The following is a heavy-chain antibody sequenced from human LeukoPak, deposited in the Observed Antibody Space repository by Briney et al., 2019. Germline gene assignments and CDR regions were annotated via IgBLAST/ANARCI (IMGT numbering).Heavy chain of an antibody. J-gene: IGHJ4*02. CDR3: ARGNFGSGSLYYFDY. CDR1: GYTFTSYG. V-gene: IGHV1-18*01. CDR2: ISAYNGNT. Sequence: ASVKVSCKASGYTFTSYGISWVRQAPGQGLEWMGWISAYNGNTNYAQKLQGRVTMTTDTSTSTAYMELSSLRSEDTAVYYCARGNFGSGSLYYFDYWGQGTLVTVSS. D-gene: IGHD3-10*01.